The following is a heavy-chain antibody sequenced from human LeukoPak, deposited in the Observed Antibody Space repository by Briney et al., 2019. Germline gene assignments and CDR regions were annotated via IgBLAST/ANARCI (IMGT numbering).Heavy chain of an antibody. D-gene: IGHD1-14*01. CDR2: ISSGSRTI. V-gene: IGHV3-48*01. J-gene: IGHJ4*02. CDR3: ARESITGHRDFDY. CDR1: GFTFGSYS. Sequence: GGSLRLSCAASGFTFGSYSMNRVRQAPGKGLEWISYISSGSRTIYYADSVEGRFTVSRDNAKNSLYLQMRSLRAEDTAVYYCARESITGHRDFDYWGQGTLVTVSS.